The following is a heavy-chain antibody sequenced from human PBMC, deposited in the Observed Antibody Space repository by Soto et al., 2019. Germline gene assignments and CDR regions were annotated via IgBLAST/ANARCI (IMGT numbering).Heavy chain of an antibody. CDR3: ARSLLTEWSEWSSNYYYYGMDV. CDR2: INHSGST. CDR1: GGSFSGYY. Sequence: PSETLSLTCAVYGGSFSGYYWSWIRQPPGKGLEWIGEINHSGSTNYNPSLKSRVTISVDTSKKQFSLKLSSVTAADTAVYYCARSLLTEWSEWSSNYYYYGMDVWGKGTTVTVSS. D-gene: IGHD3-3*01. V-gene: IGHV4-34*01. J-gene: IGHJ6*04.